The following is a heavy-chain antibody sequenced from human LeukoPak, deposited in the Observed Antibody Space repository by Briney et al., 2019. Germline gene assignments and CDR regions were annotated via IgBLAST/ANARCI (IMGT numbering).Heavy chain of an antibody. CDR2: IKPGRGST. Sequence: ASVKVSCKASGYTFTSYHMHWVRQAPGQGLEWVGIIKPGRGSTSYAQKFQGRVTMTRDTSTSTVDMELSSLRSEDTAVYYCATDLWFGEFLFDYWGQGTLVTVSS. CDR3: ATDLWFGEFLFDY. CDR1: GYTFTSYH. D-gene: IGHD3-10*01. J-gene: IGHJ4*02. V-gene: IGHV1-46*01.